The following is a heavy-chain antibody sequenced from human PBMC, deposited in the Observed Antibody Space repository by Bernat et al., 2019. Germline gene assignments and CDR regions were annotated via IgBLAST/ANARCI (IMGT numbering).Heavy chain of an antibody. CDR3: AKDYGDYASAFDI. CDR1: GFTFSSYG. V-gene: IGHV3-30*18. D-gene: IGHD4-17*01. CDR2: ISYDGSNK. Sequence: QVQLVESGGGVVQPGRSLRLSCAASGFTFSSYGMHWVRQAPGKGLEWVAVISYDGSNKYYADSVKGRFTISRDNSKNTLYLQMNSLRAEDAAVYYWAKDYGDYASAFDIWGQGTMVTVSS. J-gene: IGHJ3*02.